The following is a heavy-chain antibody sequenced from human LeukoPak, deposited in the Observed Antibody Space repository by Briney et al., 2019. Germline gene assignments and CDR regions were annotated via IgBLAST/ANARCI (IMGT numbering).Heavy chain of an antibody. CDR2: IYYTGST. Sequence: PSETLSLTCTVSGGSISTYYWSWIRQPPGKGPEWIGYIYYTGSTNYNPSLKSRVTISVDTSKNQFSLKVTSVTAADTAVYYCARHLDVWGQGTTVTVSS. V-gene: IGHV4-59*08. CDR1: GGSISTYY. CDR3: ARHLDV. J-gene: IGHJ6*02.